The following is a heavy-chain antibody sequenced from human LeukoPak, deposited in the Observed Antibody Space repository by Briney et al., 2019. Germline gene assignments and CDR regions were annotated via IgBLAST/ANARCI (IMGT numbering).Heavy chain of an antibody. CDR3: AREYYGSGTKPWFDP. CDR2: ISAYNGNT. Sequence: ASVKVSCKASGYTFTSYGISWVRQAPGQGLEWMGWISAYNGNTNYAQKLQGRVTMTTDTSTSTAYMELRSLRSDDTAVYYCAREYYGSGTKPWFDPWGQGTLVTISS. CDR1: GYTFTSYG. V-gene: IGHV1-18*01. D-gene: IGHD3-10*01. J-gene: IGHJ5*02.